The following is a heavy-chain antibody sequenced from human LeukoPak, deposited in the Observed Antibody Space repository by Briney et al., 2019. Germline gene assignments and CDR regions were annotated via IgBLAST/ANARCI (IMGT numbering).Heavy chain of an antibody. J-gene: IGHJ4*02. CDR1: GFTFSSYA. V-gene: IGHV3-23*01. CDR3: ARAKEYYYDSSGYYDV. CDR2: ISGSGGST. D-gene: IGHD3-22*01. Sequence: GGSLRLSRAASGFTFSSYAMSWVRQAPGKGLEWVSAISGSGGSTYYADSVKGRFTISRDNSKNSLYLQMNSLRAEDTAVYYCARAKEYYYDSSGYYDVWGQGTLVTVSS.